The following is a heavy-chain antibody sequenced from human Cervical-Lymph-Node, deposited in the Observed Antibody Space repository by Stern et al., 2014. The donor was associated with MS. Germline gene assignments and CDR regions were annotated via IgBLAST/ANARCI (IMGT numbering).Heavy chain of an antibody. Sequence: QVQLVQSGAEVKKPGSSVKVSCQASGGSFINNVISWVRQAPGQGLEWMGGTIPIFGTALYAQKFRGRVTITADESTRTAYRELSSLRSDDTAVYFCARAASTTSSYNFWGPGTLVTVSS. V-gene: IGHV1-69*01. CDR3: ARAASTTSSYNF. CDR1: GGSFINNV. D-gene: IGHD3-10*01. CDR2: TIPIFGTA. J-gene: IGHJ4*02.